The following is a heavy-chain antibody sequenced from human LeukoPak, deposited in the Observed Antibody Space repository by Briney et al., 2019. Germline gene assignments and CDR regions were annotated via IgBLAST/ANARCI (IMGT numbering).Heavy chain of an antibody. D-gene: IGHD6-13*01. CDR1: GFTFSSYA. CDR2: ISVNGGST. Sequence: PGGSLRLSCAASGFTFSSYAMSWVRQAPGKGLEWVSTISVNGGSTYYADSVKGRFTISRDNSENTLFLQMNSLRAEDTAEYYCAKASRQLVDRGYYFDYWGQGTLVTVSS. CDR3: AKASRQLVDRGYYFDY. V-gene: IGHV3-23*01. J-gene: IGHJ4*02.